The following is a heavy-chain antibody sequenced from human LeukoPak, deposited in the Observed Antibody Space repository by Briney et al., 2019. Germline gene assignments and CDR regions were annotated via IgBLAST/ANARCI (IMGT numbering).Heavy chain of an antibody. V-gene: IGHV3-11*03. D-gene: IGHD3-10*01. Sequence: KPGGSLRLSCAASGFTFSDYYMSWIRQAPGKGLEWVSYISSSSYTNYADSVKGRFTISRDNAKNSLYLQMNSLRAEDTAVYYCARFAMVRGVTPFDYWGQGTLVTVSS. J-gene: IGHJ4*02. CDR1: GFTFSDYY. CDR2: ISSSSYT. CDR3: ARFAMVRGVTPFDY.